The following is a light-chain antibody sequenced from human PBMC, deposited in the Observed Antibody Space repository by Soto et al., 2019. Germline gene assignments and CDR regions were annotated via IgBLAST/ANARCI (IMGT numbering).Light chain of an antibody. V-gene: IGKV3-15*01. Sequence: EIVLTQSPATLSLSPGERATLYFRASQSVSSSYLAWYQQKPGQAPRLLIYGASTRATGIPARFSGSGSGTKFTLTISSLQSEDFAVYYCQQYNNWPPLTFGGGTKVDIK. CDR2: GAS. CDR3: QQYNNWPPLT. CDR1: QSVSSSY. J-gene: IGKJ4*01.